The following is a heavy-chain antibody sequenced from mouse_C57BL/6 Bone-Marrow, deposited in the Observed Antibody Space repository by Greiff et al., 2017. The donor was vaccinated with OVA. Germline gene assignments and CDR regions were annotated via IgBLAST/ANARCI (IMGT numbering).Heavy chain of an antibody. CDR2: INPSSGYP. V-gene: IGHV1-4*01. J-gene: IGHJ3*01. CDR3: AREDGNWFAY. D-gene: IGHD2-1*01. Sequence: QVQLQQSGADLARPGASVKMSCKASGYTFTSYTMHWVKQRPGQGLEWIGYINPSSGYPKYNQKFKDKATLTADKSSSTAYMQLSSLTSEDSAVYYCAREDGNWFAYWGQGTLVTVSA. CDR1: GYTFTSYT.